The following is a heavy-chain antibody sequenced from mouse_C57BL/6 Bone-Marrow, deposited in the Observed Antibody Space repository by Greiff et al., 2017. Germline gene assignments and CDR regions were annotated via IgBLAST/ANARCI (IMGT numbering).Heavy chain of an antibody. CDR3: ASGGRRGFAY. V-gene: IGHV1-82*01. CDR1: GYAFSSSW. CDR2: IYPGDGDT. J-gene: IGHJ3*01. Sequence: VQLQESGPELVKPGASVKISCKASGYAFSSSWMNWVKQRPGKGLEWIGRIYPGDGDTNYNGKFKGKATLTADKSSSTAYMQLSSLTSEDSAVXFCASGGRRGFAYWGQGTLVTVSA.